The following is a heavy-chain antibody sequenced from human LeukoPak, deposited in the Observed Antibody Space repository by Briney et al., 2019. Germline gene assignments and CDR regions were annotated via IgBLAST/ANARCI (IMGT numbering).Heavy chain of an antibody. V-gene: IGHV3-53*01. J-gene: IGHJ4*02. Sequence: GGSLRLSCAASGFTFSSYAMSWVRQAPGKGLEWVSVIYSGGSTYYADSVKGRFTISRDNSKNTLYLQMNSLRAEDTAVYYCASERDCSSTSCYREGYYFDYWGQGTLVTVSS. D-gene: IGHD2-2*02. CDR3: ASERDCSSTSCYREGYYFDY. CDR2: IYSGGST. CDR1: GFTFSSYA.